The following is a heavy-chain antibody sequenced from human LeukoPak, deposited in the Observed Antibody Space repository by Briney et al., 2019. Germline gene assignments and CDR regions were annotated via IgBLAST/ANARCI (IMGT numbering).Heavy chain of an antibody. CDR2: ISVYNVNT. Sequence: GASVKVSCKASGYTFNSYGITWVRQAPGQGLEWMGGISVYNVNTNYAQNLQDRVTMTTDTSTNTAYMELRSLRSDDTAVYYCARDRGNHYYTSGYYNENDAFDLWGQGTMVTVSS. J-gene: IGHJ3*01. CDR3: ARDRGNHYYTSGYYNENDAFDL. V-gene: IGHV1-18*01. CDR1: GYTFNSYG. D-gene: IGHD3-22*01.